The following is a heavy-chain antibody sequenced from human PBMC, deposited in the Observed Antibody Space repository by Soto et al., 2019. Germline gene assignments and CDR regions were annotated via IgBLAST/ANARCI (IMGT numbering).Heavy chain of an antibody. V-gene: IGHV1-69*14. D-gene: IGHD6-13*01. J-gene: IGHJ4*02. CDR3: AKKGEGSSSWSFDY. CDR2: IIPIFGTA. CDR1: GGTFSSDA. Sequence: QVQLVQSGAQVKKPGSSVKVSCKASGGTFSSDAISWVRQAPGQGLEWMGGIIPIFGTANYAQKFQGRVTITADKSTSTAYMELSSLRSEDTAVYYCAKKGEGSSSWSFDYWGQGTLVTVSS.